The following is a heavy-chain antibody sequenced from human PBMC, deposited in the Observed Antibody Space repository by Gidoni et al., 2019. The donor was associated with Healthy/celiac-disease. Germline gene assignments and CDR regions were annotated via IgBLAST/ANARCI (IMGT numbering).Heavy chain of an antibody. CDR2: ISDDGSNK. D-gene: IGHD3-22*01. Sequence: QVQLVESGGGVVQPGRSLRLSCAASGFTLSSYAMHWVRQAPGKGLGWVAVISDDGSNKYYADSVKGRFTISRDNSKNTLYLQMNSLRAEDTAVYYCARGALTLYYYDSSGTDFDYWGQGTLVTVSS. CDR1: GFTLSSYA. CDR3: ARGALTLYYYDSSGTDFDY. V-gene: IGHV3-30*01. J-gene: IGHJ4*02.